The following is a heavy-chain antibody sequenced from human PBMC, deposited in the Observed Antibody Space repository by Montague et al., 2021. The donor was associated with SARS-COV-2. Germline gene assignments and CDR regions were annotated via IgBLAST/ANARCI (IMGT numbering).Heavy chain of an antibody. CDR2: IYYSGSVTT. V-gene: IGHV4-59*13. D-gene: IGHD1-26*01. CDR3: ARLYIQKTLVGASRRRWFDP. Sequence: SETLSLTCSVSGGSINNYYWGWVRQSPGKGLEWIGYIYYSGSVTTSYNPSLKSRVSISVDTSENQFSLKLTSVTAADTAVYYCARLYIQKTLVGASRRRWFDPWGQGTLVTVSS. J-gene: IGHJ5*02. CDR1: GGSINNYY.